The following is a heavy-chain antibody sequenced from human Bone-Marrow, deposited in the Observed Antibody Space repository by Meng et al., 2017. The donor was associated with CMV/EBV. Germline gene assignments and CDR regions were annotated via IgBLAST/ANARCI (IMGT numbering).Heavy chain of an antibody. D-gene: IGHD2-2*01. CDR2: IYYSGST. J-gene: IGHJ6*02. CDR1: GGSISSYY. Sequence: GSLRLSCTVSGGSISSYYWSWIRQPPGKGLEWIGYIYYSGSTNYNPSLKSRVTISVDTSKNQFSLKLSSVTAADTAVYYCARVLTGYCSSTSCYPPNYYYYGMDVWGQGTTVTVSS. V-gene: IGHV4-59*01. CDR3: ARVLTGYCSSTSCYPPNYYYYGMDV.